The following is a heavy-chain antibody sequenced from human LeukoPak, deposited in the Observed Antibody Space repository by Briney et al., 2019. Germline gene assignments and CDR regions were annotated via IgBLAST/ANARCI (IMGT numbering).Heavy chain of an antibody. CDR2: INHSGST. CDR1: GGSFSGYY. D-gene: IGHD1-26*01. J-gene: IGHJ6*03. V-gene: IGHV4-34*01. Sequence: PSETLSLTCAVYGGSFSGYYWSWIRQPPGKGLEWIGEINHSGSTNYNPSLTSRVTISVDTSKNQFSLKLSSVTAADTAVYYCARGRRHSGTFHLFDYYMDVWGKGTTVTVSS. CDR3: ARGRRHSGTFHLFDYYMDV.